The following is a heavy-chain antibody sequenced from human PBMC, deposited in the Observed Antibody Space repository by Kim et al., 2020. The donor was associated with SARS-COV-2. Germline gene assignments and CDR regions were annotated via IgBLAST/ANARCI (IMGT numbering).Heavy chain of an antibody. CDR2: INPSGGST. CDR3: ARDDNGLGSYPYMHGMDV. V-gene: IGHV1-46*01. D-gene: IGHD3-10*01. CDR1: GYTFTSHY. J-gene: IGHJ6*02. Sequence: ASVKVSCKASGYTFTSHYMHWVRQAPGQGLEWMGIINPSGGSTSYAQKFQGRVTMTRDTSTSTVYMELSSLRSEDTAVYYCARDDNGLGSYPYMHGMDVWGQGTTVTVSS.